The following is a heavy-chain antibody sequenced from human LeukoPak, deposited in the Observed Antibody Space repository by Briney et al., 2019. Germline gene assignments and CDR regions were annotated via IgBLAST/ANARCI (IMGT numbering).Heavy chain of an antibody. CDR2: IYSGGST. V-gene: IGHV3-66*01. CDR1: GFTVSSNY. CDR3: ARGRPPAYYFDY. Sequence: GGSLRLSCAASGFTVSSNYMSWVRQAPGKGLEWVSVIYSGGSTYYADSVKGRFTISRDNSKNTLYLQMNSLRAEDTAVYYCARGRPPAYYFDYWGQGTLVTVSS. J-gene: IGHJ4*02.